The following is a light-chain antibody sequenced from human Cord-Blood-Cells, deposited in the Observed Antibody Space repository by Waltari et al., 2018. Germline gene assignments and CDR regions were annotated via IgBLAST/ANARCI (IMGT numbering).Light chain of an antibody. CDR2: RAP. V-gene: IGKV1-5*03. J-gene: IGKJ4*01. CDR3: QQYNSYLT. Sequence: DIQMTQSPSTLSASAGERVTITSRASQSISSWLAWYQQKPGKAPKLLIYRAPSLESGVPSRCSGSGSGTEFTLTISSLQPDDFATYYCQQYNSYLTFGGGTKVEIK. CDR1: QSISSW.